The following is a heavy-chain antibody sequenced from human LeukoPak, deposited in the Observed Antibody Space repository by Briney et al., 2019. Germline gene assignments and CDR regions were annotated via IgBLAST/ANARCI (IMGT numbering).Heavy chain of an antibody. CDR3: ARFRITMVRGVIREYYFDY. CDR1: GYSISSGYY. J-gene: IGHJ4*02. D-gene: IGHD3-10*01. Sequence: SETLSLTCTVSGYSISSGYYWGWIRQPPGKGLEWIGSIYYSGSTYYNPSLKSRVTISVDTSKNQFSLKLSSVTAADTAVYYCARFRITMVRGVIREYYFDYWGQGTLVTVSS. V-gene: IGHV4-38-2*02. CDR2: IYYSGST.